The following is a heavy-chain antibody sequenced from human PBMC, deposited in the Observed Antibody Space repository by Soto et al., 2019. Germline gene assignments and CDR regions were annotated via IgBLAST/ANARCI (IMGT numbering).Heavy chain of an antibody. CDR3: ARRRGGFGGGWTTPYFDY. CDR2: IYWDDDK. D-gene: IGHD6-19*01. J-gene: IGHJ4*02. Sequence: QITLKESGPTVVKPTQTLTLTCSLSGFSLNTGGVGVGWIRQPPGKALEWLAVIYWDDDKSWNPSLRDRLTIIRDASDDQVVLTVTNMDPVDTGTYYCARRRGGFGGGWTTPYFDYWGQGTLVTVSS. CDR1: GFSLNTGGVG. V-gene: IGHV2-5*02.